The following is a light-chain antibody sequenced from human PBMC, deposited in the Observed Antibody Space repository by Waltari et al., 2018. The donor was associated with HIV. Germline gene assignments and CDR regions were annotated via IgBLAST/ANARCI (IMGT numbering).Light chain of an antibody. CDR1: QDIGND. Sequence: EVVMWQSPATLSVPPGERAPLSCRASQDIGNDLACYQQRRGQGPSLLIYGASTRATCTPGWFSVSGSVTEFTGSNSNLESEDFSVYYCQQYNLRPTPVGGGTKVEMK. CDR2: GAS. V-gene: IGKV3-15*01. J-gene: IGKJ4*01. CDR3: QQYNLRPTP.